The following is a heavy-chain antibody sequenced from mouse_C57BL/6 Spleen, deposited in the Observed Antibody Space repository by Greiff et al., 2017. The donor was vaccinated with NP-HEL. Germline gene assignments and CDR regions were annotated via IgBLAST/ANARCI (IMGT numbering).Heavy chain of an antibody. D-gene: IGHD1-1*01. CDR2: IRNKANNHAT. V-gene: IGHV6-6*01. CDR1: GFTFSDAW. J-gene: IGHJ2*01. CDR3: TRTVVAPYFDY. Sequence: EVKLVESGGGLVQPGGSMKLSCAASGFTFSDAWMDWVRQSPEKGLEWVAEIRNKANNHATYYAESVKGRFTISRDDSKSSVYLQMNSLRAEDTGIYYCTRTVVAPYFDYWGQGTTLTVSS.